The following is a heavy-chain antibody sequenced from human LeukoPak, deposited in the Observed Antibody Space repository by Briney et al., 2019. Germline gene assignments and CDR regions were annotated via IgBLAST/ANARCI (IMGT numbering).Heavy chain of an antibody. CDR2: ISSSSSTI. J-gene: IGHJ2*01. CDR3: ARVRGPAAGPLNFDL. D-gene: IGHD6-13*01. V-gene: IGHV3-48*01. Sequence: GGSLRLSCAASGFTFSSYSMNWVRQAPGKGLEWVSYISSSSSTIYYADSVKGRFTISRDNAKNSLYLQMNSLRAEDTAVYYCARVRGPAAGPLNFDLWGRGTLVTVSS. CDR1: GFTFSSYS.